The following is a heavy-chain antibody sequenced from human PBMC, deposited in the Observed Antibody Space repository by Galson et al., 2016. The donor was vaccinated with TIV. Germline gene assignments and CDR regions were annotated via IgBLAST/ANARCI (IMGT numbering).Heavy chain of an antibody. Sequence: SLRLSCAASALTVSDNYMAWVRQAPGKGLEWVAIMSSGGSLNYADFVRGRFTVSRDNSKNTLYLQMNRLRTDETAIYYCTRERRFCGNNCYLSYYYGMDVWGQGTTVTVSS. CDR2: MSSGGSL. V-gene: IGHV3-66*02. D-gene: IGHD2-21*01. CDR3: TRERRFCGNNCYLSYYYGMDV. J-gene: IGHJ6*02. CDR1: ALTVSDNY.